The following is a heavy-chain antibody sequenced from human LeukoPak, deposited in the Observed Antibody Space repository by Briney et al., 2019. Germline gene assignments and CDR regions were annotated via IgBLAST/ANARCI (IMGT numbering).Heavy chain of an antibody. Sequence: SESLSLTCLLSGGSLSSYYWSWVRPPPREGLGWVGYIYYSGSTNYNPALKSRVTISVETSKNQFSLKLSSVTAADTAVYYCARVTGYMIEDYFDYWGQGTLVTVSS. J-gene: IGHJ4*02. D-gene: IGHD3-22*01. CDR3: ARVTGYMIEDYFDY. V-gene: IGHV4-59*01. CDR2: IYYSGST. CDR1: GGSLSSYY.